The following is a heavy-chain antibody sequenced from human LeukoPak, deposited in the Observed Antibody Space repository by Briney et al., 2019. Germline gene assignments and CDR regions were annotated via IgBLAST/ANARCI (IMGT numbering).Heavy chain of an antibody. J-gene: IGHJ4*02. V-gene: IGHV3-74*01. CDR1: GFTFSSYW. CDR2: INSDGSST. D-gene: IGHD4-17*01. CDR3: AITVTGGIDY. Sequence: GGSLRLSCAASGFTFSSYWMHWVRPAPGKGLVWVSRINSDGSSTSYADSVKGRFTISRGNAKNTLYLQMNSLRAEDTAVYYCAITVTGGIDYWGQGTLVTVSS.